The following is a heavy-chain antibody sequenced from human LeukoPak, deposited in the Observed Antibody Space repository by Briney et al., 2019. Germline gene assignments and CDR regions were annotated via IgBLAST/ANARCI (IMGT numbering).Heavy chain of an antibody. CDR1: GFTFSSYA. J-gene: IGHJ4*02. V-gene: IGHV3-23*01. D-gene: IGHD2-2*01. CDR2: ITGSGRNA. CDR3: PKDIPAGGGFAY. Sequence: GGSLRLSCAASGFTFSSYAMSWVRQAPGKGLEWVSAITGSGRNAYYADSVKGRFTVSRDNSKNTMLLQMNSLRAEDTAVYYCPKDIPAGGGFAYWGQATLVTVSS.